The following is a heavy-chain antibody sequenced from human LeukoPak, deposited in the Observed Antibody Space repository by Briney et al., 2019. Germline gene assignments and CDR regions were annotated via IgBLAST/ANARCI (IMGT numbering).Heavy chain of an antibody. D-gene: IGHD2-15*01. CDR2: IYPGDSDT. V-gene: IGHV5-51*01. Sequence: GESLKISCKGSGYSFTNYWIGWVRQMPGKGLEWMGIIYPGDSDTRYNPSFQGQVTISADKSISTAHLQWSSLKASDTAVYYCARLGYCSGGDCYHNHFYYMDVWGKGTTVTISS. CDR3: ARLGYCSGGDCYHNHFYYMDV. CDR1: GYSFTNYW. J-gene: IGHJ6*03.